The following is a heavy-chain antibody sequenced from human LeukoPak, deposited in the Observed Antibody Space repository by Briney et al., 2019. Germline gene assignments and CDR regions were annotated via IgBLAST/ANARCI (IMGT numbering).Heavy chain of an antibody. CDR1: GFTFSSYA. D-gene: IGHD3-22*01. CDR2: ISYDGSNK. J-gene: IGHJ4*02. Sequence: GGSLRLSCAASGFTFSSYAMHWVRQAPGKGLEWVAVISYDGSNKYYADSVKGRFTISRDNSKNTLYLQMNSLRAEDTAVCYCARDRSSITMIVVVITPPGYWGQGTLVAVSS. CDR3: ARDRSSITMIVVVITPPGY. V-gene: IGHV3-30*04.